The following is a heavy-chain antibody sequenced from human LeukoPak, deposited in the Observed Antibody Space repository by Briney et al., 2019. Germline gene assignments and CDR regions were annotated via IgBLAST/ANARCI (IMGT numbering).Heavy chain of an antibody. CDR2: VYYSGST. CDR3: ARQRYGGNSEFDY. D-gene: IGHD4-23*01. Sequence: SETLSLTCAVYGGSFSGYYWSWIRQPPGKGLEWIGNVYYSGSTNYNPSLKSRVTISVDTSKNQFSLKLSSVTAADTAVYYCARQRYGGNSEFDYWGQGTLVTVSS. CDR1: GGSFSGYY. V-gene: IGHV4-34*01. J-gene: IGHJ4*02.